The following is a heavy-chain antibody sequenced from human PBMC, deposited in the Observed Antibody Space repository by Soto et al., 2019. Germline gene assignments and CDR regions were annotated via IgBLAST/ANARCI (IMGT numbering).Heavy chain of an antibody. J-gene: IGHJ5*02. V-gene: IGHV4-34*01. CDR2: INHSGST. CDR3: ARGRVSYFWSGYSVNWFEP. D-gene: IGHD3-3*01. Sequence: PSETLSLTCAVYGGSFSGYYWSWIRQPPGKGLEWIGEINHSGSTNYNPSLKSRVTISVDTSKNQFSLKLSSVTAADTAVYYCARGRVSYFWSGYSVNWFEPWGQGTLVTVSS. CDR1: GGSFSGYY.